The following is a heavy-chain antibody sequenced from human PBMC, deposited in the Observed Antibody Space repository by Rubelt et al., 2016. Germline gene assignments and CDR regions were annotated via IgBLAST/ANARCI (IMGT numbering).Heavy chain of an antibody. Sequence: QVQLVESGGGVVQPGRSLRLSCAASGFTFSSSGMHWVRQAPGKGLEWVAVIWYDRSQKYHADAVKGRFTISRDNSKNMVYLQMKSLGAEETALYYCASQWPGVRLYWGQGTLVIVSS. CDR2: IWYDRSQK. V-gene: IGHV3-33*01. CDR1: GFTFSSSG. D-gene: IGHD6-19*01. J-gene: IGHJ4*02. CDR3: ASQWPGVRLY.